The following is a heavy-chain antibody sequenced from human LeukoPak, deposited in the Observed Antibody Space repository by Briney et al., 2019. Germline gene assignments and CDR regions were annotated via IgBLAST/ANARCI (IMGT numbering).Heavy chain of an antibody. Sequence: SETLSLTCTVSGDSISSSTYYWSWIRQPPGKGLEWIGYIYYSGSTNYNPSLKSRVTISVDTSKNQFSLKLSSVTAADTAVYYCARDLAGDLDYWGQGTLVTVSS. CDR1: GDSISSSTYY. J-gene: IGHJ4*02. CDR3: ARDLAGDLDY. V-gene: IGHV4-61*01. D-gene: IGHD7-27*01. CDR2: IYYSGST.